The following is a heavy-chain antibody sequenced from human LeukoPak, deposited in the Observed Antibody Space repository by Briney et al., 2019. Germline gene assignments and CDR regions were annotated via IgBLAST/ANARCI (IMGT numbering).Heavy chain of an antibody. D-gene: IGHD2-15*01. Sequence: GGSLRLSCLVSGLHFNNHGVQRVRQAPGKGPEWVAYIGPDEGDEKFADSVKGRFSISRDNSKKTEYLDMRSLRVEDTARYFCAIPPPSLVVIVLPMGDYWGQGTLVIVSS. V-gene: IGHV3-30*02. CDR2: IGPDEGDE. CDR1: GLHFNNHG. J-gene: IGHJ4*02. CDR3: AIPPPSLVVIVLPMGDY.